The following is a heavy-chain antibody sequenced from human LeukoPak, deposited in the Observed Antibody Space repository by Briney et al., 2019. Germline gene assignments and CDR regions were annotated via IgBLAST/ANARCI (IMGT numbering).Heavy chain of an antibody. D-gene: IGHD5-18*01. Sequence: GGSLRLSCAASGFTFSSYAMHWVRQAPGKGLEYVSAISSNGGSTYYANSVKGRFTISRDNSKNTLYLQMGSLRAEDMAVYYCARANPRGYSYGYGIDYWGQGTLVTVSS. CDR3: ARANPRGYSYGYGIDY. CDR1: GFTFSSYA. J-gene: IGHJ4*02. CDR2: ISSNGGST. V-gene: IGHV3-64*01.